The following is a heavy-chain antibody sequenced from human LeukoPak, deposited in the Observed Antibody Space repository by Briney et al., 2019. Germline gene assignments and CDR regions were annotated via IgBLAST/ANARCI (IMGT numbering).Heavy chain of an antibody. CDR1: GFTFSSYA. CDR3: EAAAGTYHSGVDV. D-gene: IGHD6-13*01. J-gene: IGHJ6*02. Sequence: GRSLRLSCAASGFTFSSYAMHWVRQAPGKGLEWVAVISYDGSNKYYADSVKGRFTISRDNSKSTLYLQMNSLRAEDTAVYYCEAAAGTYHSGVDVWGQGTTVTVSS. CDR2: ISYDGSNK. V-gene: IGHV3-30-3*01.